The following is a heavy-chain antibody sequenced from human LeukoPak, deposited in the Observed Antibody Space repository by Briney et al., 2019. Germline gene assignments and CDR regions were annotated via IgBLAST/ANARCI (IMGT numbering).Heavy chain of an antibody. Sequence: SVKVSCKASGYTFTSYGISWVRQAPGQGLEWMGGIIPIFGTANYAQKFQGRVTITADESTSTAYMELSSLRSEDTAVYYCARNGHSGSYYYYGMDVWGQGTTVTVSS. D-gene: IGHD3-10*01. J-gene: IGHJ6*02. CDR3: ARNGHSGSYYYYGMDV. CDR1: GYTFTSYG. V-gene: IGHV1-69*13. CDR2: IIPIFGTA.